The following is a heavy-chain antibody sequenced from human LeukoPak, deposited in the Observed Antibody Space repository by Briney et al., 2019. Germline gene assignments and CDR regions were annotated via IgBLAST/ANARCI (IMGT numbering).Heavy chain of an antibody. Sequence: GGSLRLSCAASGFTFSSYAMNWVRQAPGKGLEWVSVISGSDGSTYYADSVKGRFTISRDNSKNTLYLQMNSLRAEDTALYYCAKSQSVADTRDAFDIWGQGTMVTVSS. CDR3: AKSQSVADTRDAFDI. J-gene: IGHJ3*02. D-gene: IGHD6-19*01. CDR1: GFTFSSYA. V-gene: IGHV3-23*01. CDR2: ISGSDGST.